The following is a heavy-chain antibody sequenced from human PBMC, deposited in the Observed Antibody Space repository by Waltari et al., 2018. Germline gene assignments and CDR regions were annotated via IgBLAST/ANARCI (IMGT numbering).Heavy chain of an antibody. CDR1: GVLFASFA. CDR2: ISGGGAT. J-gene: IGHJ4*02. D-gene: IGHD6-13*01. CDR3: AKDTTMSSWYVDY. Sequence: EVQLLESGGGLVQPGGSLRLSCVASGVLFASFAMSWVRQAPGKVLEWVSTISGGGATYYADSVKGRFAISRDNSKNTLYLQMNGLRAEDTALYYCAKDTTMSSWYVDYWGQGNLVTVSS. V-gene: IGHV3-23*01.